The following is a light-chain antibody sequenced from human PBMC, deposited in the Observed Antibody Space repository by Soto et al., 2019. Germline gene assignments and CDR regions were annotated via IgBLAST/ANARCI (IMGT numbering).Light chain of an antibody. V-gene: IGLV2-8*01. J-gene: IGLJ1*01. CDR3: SSYADSNNYV. CDR1: SSDVGTYNH. CDR2: EVS. Sequence: QSALTQPPSASGSPGQSVTISCSGTSSDVGTYNHVPWYQQHPGKAPKPMIYEVSTRPSGVPDRFSGSKSGNTASLTVSGLQAEDEADYYCSSYADSNNYVFGTGTKLTVL.